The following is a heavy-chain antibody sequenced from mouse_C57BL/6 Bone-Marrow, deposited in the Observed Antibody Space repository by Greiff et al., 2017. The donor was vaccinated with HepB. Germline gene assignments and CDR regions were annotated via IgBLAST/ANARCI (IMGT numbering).Heavy chain of an antibody. V-gene: IGHV14-4*01. J-gene: IGHJ3*01. CDR1: GFNIKDDY. CDR3: TPPHLDSSGPGFAY. CDR2: IDPENGDT. D-gene: IGHD3-2*02. Sequence: EVQLVESGAELVRPGASVKLSCTASGFNIKDDYMHWVKQRPEQGLEWIGWIDPENGDTEYASKFQGKATITADTSSNTAYLQLSSLTSEDTAVYYCTPPHLDSSGPGFAYWGQGTLVTVSA.